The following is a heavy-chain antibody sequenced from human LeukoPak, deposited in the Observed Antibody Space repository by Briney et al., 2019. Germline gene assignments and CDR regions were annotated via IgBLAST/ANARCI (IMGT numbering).Heavy chain of an antibody. CDR2: IIPIFGTA. Sequence: GASVKASCKASGGTFSSYAISWVRQAPGQGLEWMGGIIPIFGTANYAQKFQGRVTITADESTSTAYMELSSLRSEDTAVYYCARAIDFHSSSWIRDYYYYYYMDVWGKGTTVTVSS. D-gene: IGHD6-13*01. J-gene: IGHJ6*03. V-gene: IGHV1-69*01. CDR3: ARAIDFHSSSWIRDYYYYYYMDV. CDR1: GGTFSSYA.